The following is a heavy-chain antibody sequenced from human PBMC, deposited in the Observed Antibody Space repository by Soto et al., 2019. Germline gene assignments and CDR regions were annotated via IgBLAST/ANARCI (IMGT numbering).Heavy chain of an antibody. Sequence: EVQLVESGGGLVQPGGSLRLSCAASGFTFSSYWMSWVRQAPGKGLEWVANIKQDGSEKYYVDSVKGRFTISRDNAKNSPYLQMNSLRAEDTAVYYCGREAGYSDGPPFDPWGQGTLVTVSS. D-gene: IGHD5-18*01. CDR1: GFTFSSYW. J-gene: IGHJ5*02. CDR3: GREAGYSDGPPFDP. CDR2: IKQDGSEK. V-gene: IGHV3-7*03.